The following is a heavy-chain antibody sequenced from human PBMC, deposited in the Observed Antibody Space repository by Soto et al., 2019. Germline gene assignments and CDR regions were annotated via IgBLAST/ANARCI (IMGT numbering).Heavy chain of an antibody. CDR3: AKVPRSGGSSYYYYMDV. Sequence: GGSLRLSCAASGFTFSSYAMSWVRQAPGKGLEWVSAISGSGGSTYYADSVKGRFTISRDNSKNTLYLQMNSLRAGDTAVYYCAKVPRSGGSSYYYYMDVWGKGTTVTVSS. V-gene: IGHV3-23*01. J-gene: IGHJ6*03. CDR1: GFTFSSYA. D-gene: IGHD2-15*01. CDR2: ISGSGGST.